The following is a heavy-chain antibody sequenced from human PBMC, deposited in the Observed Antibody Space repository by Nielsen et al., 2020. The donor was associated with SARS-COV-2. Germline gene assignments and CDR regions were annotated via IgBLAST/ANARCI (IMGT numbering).Heavy chain of an antibody. J-gene: IGHJ4*02. CDR1: GFTFSSYA. D-gene: IGHD3-10*01. Sequence: GESLKISCAASGFTFSSYAMSWVRQAPGKGLEWVSSISSSSSYIYYADSVKGRFTISRDNAKNSLYLQMNSLRAEDTAVYYCARDKSIGTPDYWGQGTLVTVSS. CDR3: ARDKSIGTPDY. V-gene: IGHV3-21*01. CDR2: ISSSSSYI.